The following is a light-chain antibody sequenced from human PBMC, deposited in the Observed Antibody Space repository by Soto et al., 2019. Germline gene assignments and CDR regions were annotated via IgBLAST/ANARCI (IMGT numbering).Light chain of an antibody. CDR1: QGINNY. CDR2: GAS. Sequence: DIPMTQSPSSLSASVGDRVTITCRASQGINNYLAWFQQKPGKVPELLIYGASTLQSGVPSRFSGSGSGTAVTLTINGLQPEDVATYFCQKYNSAPWTFGQGTKVEIK. J-gene: IGKJ1*01. CDR3: QKYNSAPWT. V-gene: IGKV1-27*01.